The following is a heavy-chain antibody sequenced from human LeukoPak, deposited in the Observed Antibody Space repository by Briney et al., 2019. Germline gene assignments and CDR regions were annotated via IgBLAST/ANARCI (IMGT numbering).Heavy chain of an antibody. V-gene: IGHV4-39*07. J-gene: IGHJ4*02. D-gene: IGHD6-19*01. CDR2: IYYSGST. CDR1: GGSISSTSYY. CDR3: ARDGDSSGWTRSDY. Sequence: SETLSLTCTVSGGSISSTSYYWGWIRRPPGRGRGGMGGIYYSGSTYYNPSLKSRVAISADRSKNQFSLKLSSVTAADTAVYYCARDGDSSGWTRSDYWGQGTLVTVSS.